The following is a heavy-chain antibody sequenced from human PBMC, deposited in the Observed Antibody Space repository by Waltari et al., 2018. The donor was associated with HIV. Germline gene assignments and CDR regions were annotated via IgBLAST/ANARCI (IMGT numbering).Heavy chain of an antibody. J-gene: IGHJ4*02. Sequence: QITLKESAPTLVKPTQTLTLTCTFSGFSLSTNGVGVGWIRQPPGKALEWLALIYWDDDKRYSPSLKNRLTITKDTSKSQVVLTMTNMDPLDTATYYCAHRRAVPGALSGHFDYWGQGTLVTVSS. D-gene: IGHD6-19*01. CDR2: IYWDDDK. CDR1: GFSLSTNGVG. CDR3: AHRRAVPGALSGHFDY. V-gene: IGHV2-5*02.